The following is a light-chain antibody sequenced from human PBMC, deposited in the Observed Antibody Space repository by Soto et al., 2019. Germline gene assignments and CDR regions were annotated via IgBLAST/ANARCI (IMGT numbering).Light chain of an antibody. CDR2: GNN. J-gene: IGLJ2*01. CDR1: SSNIGAHYD. Sequence: QSVLTQPPSVSGAPGQTVTISCIGASSNIGAHYDVHWYQQLPGSAPKVLIYGNNNRPSGVPDRFSGSKSGSSASLAITGLQAEDEAAYYCQSFDTNLSVIFGGGTKLTVL. V-gene: IGLV1-40*01. CDR3: QSFDTNLSVI.